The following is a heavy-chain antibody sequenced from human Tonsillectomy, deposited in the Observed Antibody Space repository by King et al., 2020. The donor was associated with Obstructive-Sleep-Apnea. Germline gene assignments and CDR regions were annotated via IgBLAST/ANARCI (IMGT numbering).Heavy chain of an antibody. V-gene: IGHV4-34*01. Sequence: HVQLQQWGAGLLKPSETLSLTCAVYGGSFSGYYWSWIRQPPGKGLEWIGEINHSGSTNYNPSLKSRVTISVDTSKNQFSLKLSSVTAADTAVYYCARGRVVAVRHYYYYGMDVWGQGTTVTVSS. CDR1: GGSFSGYY. D-gene: IGHD2-2*01. CDR2: INHSGST. J-gene: IGHJ6*02. CDR3: ARGRVVAVRHYYYYGMDV.